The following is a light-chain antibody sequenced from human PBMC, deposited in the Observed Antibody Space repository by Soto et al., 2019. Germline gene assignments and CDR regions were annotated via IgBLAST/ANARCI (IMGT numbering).Light chain of an antibody. V-gene: IGKV3-15*01. CDR1: QSVSNY. CDR3: QQYNNWPLT. CDR2: GAS. J-gene: IGKJ4*01. Sequence: EIVMTQSPATLSVSPGERATLSCRASQSVSNYLAWYQQKPGQAPRLLIYGASIRATGIPARFSGSGSGTEFTLTISSLQSEDFAVYYCQQYNNWPLTFGGGTKVDIK.